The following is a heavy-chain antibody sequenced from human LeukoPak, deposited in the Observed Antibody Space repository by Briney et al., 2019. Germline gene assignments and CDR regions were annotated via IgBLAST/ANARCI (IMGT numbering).Heavy chain of an antibody. CDR1: GGSFSGYY. Sequence: SETLSLTCAVYGGSFSGYYWSWVRQPPGKGLEWIGEINHSGSTNYNPPLKSRVTISIDTSKNQFSLMLSSVTAADTAVYYCARRGRYCSGGSCYSAFDYWGQGTLVTVSS. J-gene: IGHJ4*02. CDR2: INHSGST. V-gene: IGHV4-34*01. CDR3: ARRGRYCSGGSCYSAFDY. D-gene: IGHD2-15*01.